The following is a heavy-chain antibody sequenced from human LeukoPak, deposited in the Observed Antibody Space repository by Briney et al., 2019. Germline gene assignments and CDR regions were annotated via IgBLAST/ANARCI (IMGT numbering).Heavy chain of an antibody. V-gene: IGHV1-2*02. J-gene: IGHJ6*03. CDR2: INLNSGGT. CDR3: ARSYYDILTGYKDYYYYMDV. CDR1: GDSTNTYG. D-gene: IGHD3-9*01. Sequence: GASVKVSCTASGDSTNTYGIAWVRQAPGQGLEWMGWINLNSGGTNYAQKFQGRVTMTRDTSISTAYMELSRLRSDDTAVYYCARSYYDILTGYKDYYYYMDVWGKGTTVTVSS.